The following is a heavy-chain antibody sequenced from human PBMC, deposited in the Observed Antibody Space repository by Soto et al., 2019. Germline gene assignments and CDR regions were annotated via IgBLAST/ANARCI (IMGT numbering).Heavy chain of an antibody. CDR1: GGTFNTYP. CDR2: ILPVFRIV. V-gene: IGHV1-69*01. Sequence: QVQLEQSGAEVKKPGSSVKVSCQTSGGTFNTYPISWMRQAPGQGLEWLGGILPVFRIVNYAQQFQARLNVPAAESTTSVYMELSRLTAEDTAVYFCARPHLRVRHYEFRSAPTASLYLYGLGVWGQGTTVIVSS. J-gene: IGHJ6*02. D-gene: IGHD3-3*01. CDR3: ARPHLRVRHYEFRSAPTASLYLYGLGV.